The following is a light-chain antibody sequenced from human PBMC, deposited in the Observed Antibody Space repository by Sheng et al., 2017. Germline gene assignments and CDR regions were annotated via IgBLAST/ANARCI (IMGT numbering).Light chain of an antibody. Sequence: SYELTQPPSVSRVPRTDSHHHLLWRYLEEEIYFSWYQQKPGQSPLLVLYQDNKRPSGIPERFLWLQLWEHSTLTISGTQAFDEADYYCQAWDSGTLFFGPGTMVTVL. V-gene: IGLV3-1*01. CDR3: QAWDSGTLF. CDR2: QDN. J-gene: IGLJ1*01. CDR1: LEEEIY.